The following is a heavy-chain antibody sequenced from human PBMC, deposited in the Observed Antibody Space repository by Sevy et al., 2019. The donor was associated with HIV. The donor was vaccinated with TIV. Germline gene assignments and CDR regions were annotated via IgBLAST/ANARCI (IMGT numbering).Heavy chain of an antibody. CDR1: GYTFTDNY. CDR3: AREAGSIHYGLLDH. CDR2: FNPLTGGT. J-gene: IGHJ4*02. Sequence: ASVKVSCKASGYTFTDNYLHWMRQAPGQGLEWMGRFNPLTGGTKFAQNFQGRVSMTRDTSITTAYMEVSRLTFDDTAVYWCAREAGSIHYGLLDHWGQGSLITVSS. D-gene: IGHD4-17*01. V-gene: IGHV1-2*06.